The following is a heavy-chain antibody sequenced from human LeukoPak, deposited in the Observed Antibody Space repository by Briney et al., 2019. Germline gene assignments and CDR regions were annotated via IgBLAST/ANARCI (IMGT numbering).Heavy chain of an antibody. CDR1: AYTFSSYD. Sequence: ASVKVSCKRLAYTFSSYDTYAGRQATGQGVEWMGWMNPNSGNTGYAQKFQGRVTMTRNTSISTAYMELSSLRSEATAVYYCARTAGNYWGQGILVTVSS. CDR2: MNPNSGNT. J-gene: IGHJ4*02. CDR3: ARTAGNY. V-gene: IGHV1-8*01.